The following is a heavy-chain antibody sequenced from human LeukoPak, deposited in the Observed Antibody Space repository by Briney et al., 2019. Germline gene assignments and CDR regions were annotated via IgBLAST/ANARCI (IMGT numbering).Heavy chain of an antibody. V-gene: IGHV4-34*12. J-gene: IGHJ5*02. CDR3: ASGSWSRRFAP. D-gene: IGHD3-10*01. CDR2: MIDSGRT. Sequence: SETLSLTCAVYDESLNGYHWSWIRQPPGKGLEWIGEMIDSGRTTYNPSLESRATISAERSKNQFSLKLTSVTAADTAVYYCASGSWSRRFAPWGQGTLVTVSS. CDR1: DESLNGYH.